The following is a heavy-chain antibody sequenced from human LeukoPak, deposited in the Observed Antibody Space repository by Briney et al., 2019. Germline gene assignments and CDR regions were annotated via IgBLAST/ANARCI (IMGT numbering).Heavy chain of an antibody. V-gene: IGHV1-2*02. CDR3: ARDPDRYSGYATPYYYYGMDV. CDR2: INPNSGST. D-gene: IGHD5-12*01. J-gene: IGHJ6*02. Sequence: ASVKVSCKASGYTFTGYYMHWVRQAPGQGLEWMGWINPNSGSTNYAQKFQGRVTMTRDTSISTAYMELSRLRSDDTAVYYCARDPDRYSGYATPYYYYGMDVWGQGTTVTVSS. CDR1: GYTFTGYY.